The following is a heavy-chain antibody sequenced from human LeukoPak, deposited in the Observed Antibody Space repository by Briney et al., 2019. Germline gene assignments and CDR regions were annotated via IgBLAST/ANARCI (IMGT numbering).Heavy chain of an antibody. Sequence: QSGGSLRLSCAASGLTFSVSVMNWVRQAPGKGLEWVSVIYSGGSTYYADSVKGRFTISRDNSKNTLYLQMNSLRAEDTAVYYCAREGPDCSGGSCYSDYYYGMDVWGQGTTVTVSS. CDR2: IYSGGST. CDR3: AREGPDCSGGSCYSDYYYGMDV. CDR1: GLTFSVSV. J-gene: IGHJ6*02. V-gene: IGHV3-53*01. D-gene: IGHD2-15*01.